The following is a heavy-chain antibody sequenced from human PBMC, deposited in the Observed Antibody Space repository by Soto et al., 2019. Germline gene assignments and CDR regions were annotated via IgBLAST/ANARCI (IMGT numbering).Heavy chain of an antibody. CDR3: AKDLDGN. Sequence: XGSLRRSCAAAGFTFSSYGMHWVRQAPGKGLEWVAVISYDGSNKYYADSVKGRFTISRDNSKNTLYLQMSSLRAEDTAVYYCAKDLDGNWGQGNLVTVSS. V-gene: IGHV3-30*18. J-gene: IGHJ4*02. CDR2: ISYDGSNK. CDR1: GFTFSSYG.